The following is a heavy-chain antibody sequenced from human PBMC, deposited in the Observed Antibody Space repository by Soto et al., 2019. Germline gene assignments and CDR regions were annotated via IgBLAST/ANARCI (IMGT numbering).Heavy chain of an antibody. Sequence: QLLLQESGPGLVKPSETLSLTCTVSGGSSSSTSYYWGWIRQPPGKGLEWIGSIYSSGNTYYNPSHKSRVTISVDTSTSHLSLKLSSVTAADTAVYYCAGQSYESRGYYYAYWCQGTLVTVSS. J-gene: IGHJ4*02. V-gene: IGHV4-39*01. CDR3: AGQSYESRGYYYAY. CDR2: IYSSGNT. CDR1: GGSSSSTSYY. D-gene: IGHD3-22*01.